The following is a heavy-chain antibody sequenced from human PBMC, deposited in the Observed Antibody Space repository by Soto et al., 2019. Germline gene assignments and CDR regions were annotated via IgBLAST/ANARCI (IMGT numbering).Heavy chain of an antibody. Sequence: EVQLLESGGGLVQPGGSLRLSCAASGFAFSSYAMSWVRQAPGKGLEWVSAISGSGGSTYYADSVKGRFTISRDNSKNTRYLQMNSLRAEDTAVYYCAKGVEYSSSWLGQRYFDSWGQGTLVTVSS. CDR2: ISGSGGST. CDR3: AKGVEYSSSWLGQRYFDS. CDR1: GFAFSSYA. V-gene: IGHV3-23*01. J-gene: IGHJ4*02. D-gene: IGHD6-13*01.